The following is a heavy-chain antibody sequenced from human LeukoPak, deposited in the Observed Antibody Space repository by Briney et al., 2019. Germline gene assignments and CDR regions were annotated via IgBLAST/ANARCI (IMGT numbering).Heavy chain of an antibody. Sequence: SETLSLTCTVSGGSLSSYYWSWLRQPPGKGLEWIGYIYYSGSTNYNPSLKSRVTISVDTSKNQFSLKLSSVTAADTAVYYCARAPSYGWFDPWGQGTLVTVSS. CDR2: IYYSGST. CDR3: ARAPSYGWFDP. V-gene: IGHV4-59*01. J-gene: IGHJ5*02. D-gene: IGHD3-10*01. CDR1: GGSLSSYY.